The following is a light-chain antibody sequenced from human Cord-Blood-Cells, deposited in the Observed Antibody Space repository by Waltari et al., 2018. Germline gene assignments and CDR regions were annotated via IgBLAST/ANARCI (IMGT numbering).Light chain of an antibody. CDR1: QDIRNY. CDR2: GAS. CDR3: QQYDNLPIT. J-gene: IGKJ4*01. Sequence: DLQMPQSPSSLSASVGDRVTITCQARQDIRNYLNWYQHKPGKATKLLIYGASNLETGVPSRFSGSGSGTDFSYTISSLQPEDIAAYYGQQYDNLPITFGGGTKVEIK. V-gene: IGKV1-33*01.